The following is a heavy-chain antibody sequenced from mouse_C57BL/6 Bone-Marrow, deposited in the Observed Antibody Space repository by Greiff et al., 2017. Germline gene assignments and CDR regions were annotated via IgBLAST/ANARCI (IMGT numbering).Heavy chain of an antibody. D-gene: IGHD1-1*01. V-gene: IGHV1-80*01. Sequence: QVQLKESGAELVKPGASVKISCKASGYAFSSYWMNWVKQRPGKGLEWIGQIYPGDGDTNYNGKFKGKATLTADKSSSTAYMQLSSLTSEDSAVYFCAISVIRFYYYAMDYWGQGTSVTVSS. CDR3: AISVIRFYYYAMDY. CDR2: IYPGDGDT. CDR1: GYAFSSYW. J-gene: IGHJ4*01.